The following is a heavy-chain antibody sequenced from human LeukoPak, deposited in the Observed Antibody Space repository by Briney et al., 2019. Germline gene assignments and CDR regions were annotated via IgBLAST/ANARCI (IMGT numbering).Heavy chain of an antibody. D-gene: IGHD2-15*01. CDR1: GGSFSGYY. CDR2: INHSGST. V-gene: IGHV4-34*01. Sequence: TLETLSLTCAVYGGSFSGYYWSWIRQPPGKGLEWIGEINHSGSTNYNPSLKSRVTISVDTSKNQFSLKLSSVTAADTAVYYCARGYCSGGSCYVRRGMDVWGQGTTVTVSS. CDR3: ARGYCSGGSCYVRRGMDV. J-gene: IGHJ6*02.